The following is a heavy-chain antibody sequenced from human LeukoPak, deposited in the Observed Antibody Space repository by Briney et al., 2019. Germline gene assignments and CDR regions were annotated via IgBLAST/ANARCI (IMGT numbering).Heavy chain of an antibody. Sequence: PGGSLRLSCAASGFTFSSYWMTWVRQAPGKGLEWVANIKQDGSEKFYVDSVKGRFTISRDNAKNSLHLQMNSLRAEDTAAYYCARDPYYYESSGYFFGAFDIWGQGTMVTVSS. J-gene: IGHJ3*02. D-gene: IGHD3-22*01. CDR1: GFTFSSYW. CDR3: ARDPYYYESSGYFFGAFDI. V-gene: IGHV3-7*01. CDR2: IKQDGSEK.